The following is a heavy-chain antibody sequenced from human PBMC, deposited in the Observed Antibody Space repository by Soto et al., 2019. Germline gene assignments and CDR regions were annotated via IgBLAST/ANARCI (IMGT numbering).Heavy chain of an antibody. J-gene: IGHJ4*02. D-gene: IGHD3-10*01. CDR3: AKDPSYYYGSGSYFGY. Sequence: GGSLRLSCAASGFTFSNYAMSWVRQAPGKGLEWVSGISGSGGSTYYADSVKGRFTISRDNSKNTLYLQMNSLRADDTAVYYCAKDPSYYYGSGSYFGYWGQGTLVTVSS. V-gene: IGHV3-23*01. CDR2: ISGSGGST. CDR1: GFTFSNYA.